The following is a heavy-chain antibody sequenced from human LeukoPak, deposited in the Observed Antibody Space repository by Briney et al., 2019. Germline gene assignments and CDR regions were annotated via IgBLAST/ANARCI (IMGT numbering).Heavy chain of an antibody. V-gene: IGHV3-23*01. CDR2: ISGSGGST. J-gene: IGHJ4*02. CDR1: GFTFSSYG. Sequence: SGGSLRLSCAASGFTFSSYGMSWVRQAPGKGLEWVSAISGSGGSTYYADSVKGRFTISRDNSKNTLYLQMNSLRAEDTAVYYCAKDLVYDYVWGSYLAFDYWGQGTLVTVSS. CDR3: AKDLVYDYVWGSYLAFDY. D-gene: IGHD3-16*02.